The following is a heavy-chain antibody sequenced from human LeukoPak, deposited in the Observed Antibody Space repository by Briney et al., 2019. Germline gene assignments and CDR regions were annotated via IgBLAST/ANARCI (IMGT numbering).Heavy chain of an antibody. CDR1: GLTFSSYG. J-gene: IGHJ6*04. CDR3: AKDAPPCSGGSCYSGYYFYGMDV. V-gene: IGHV3-30*18. Sequence: GGPLRLPCVVSGLTFSSYGMHWVRQAPGKGLEWVAVISYDESNKYYADSVKGRFTISRDNSKNTLYLQMNSLRAEDTAVFYCAKDAPPCSGGSCYSGYYFYGMDVWGKGTTVTVSS. CDR2: ISYDESNK. D-gene: IGHD2-15*01.